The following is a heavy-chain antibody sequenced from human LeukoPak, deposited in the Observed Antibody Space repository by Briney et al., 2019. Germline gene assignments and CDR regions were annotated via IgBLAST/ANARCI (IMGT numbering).Heavy chain of an antibody. D-gene: IGHD6-13*01. J-gene: IGHJ4*02. CDR1: GGSISSYY. Sequence: SETLSLTCTVSGGSISSYYWSWIRQPPGKGLEWIGYIYYSETTNYNPSLKSRVTISVDTSKNQYSLKLSSVTAADTAVYYCARGVYIAAAQYGYWGQGTLVTVSS. V-gene: IGHV4-59*01. CDR3: ARGVYIAAAQYGY. CDR2: IYYSETT.